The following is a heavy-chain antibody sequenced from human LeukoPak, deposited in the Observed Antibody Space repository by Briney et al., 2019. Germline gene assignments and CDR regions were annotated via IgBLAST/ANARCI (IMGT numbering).Heavy chain of an antibody. CDR2: IKNDGTVK. D-gene: IGHD3-22*01. Sequence: GGSLALSCAASGFTFSYHWMTWVRQAPGKGLEWVANIKNDGTVKNYVDSVKGRFTISRDNAKNSLYLQMNSLRAEDTAVYYCARDNNYYDSSGYYYGGGYFDYWGQGTLVTVSS. V-gene: IGHV3-7*01. CDR1: GFTFSYHW. J-gene: IGHJ4*02. CDR3: ARDNNYYDSSGYYYGGGYFDY.